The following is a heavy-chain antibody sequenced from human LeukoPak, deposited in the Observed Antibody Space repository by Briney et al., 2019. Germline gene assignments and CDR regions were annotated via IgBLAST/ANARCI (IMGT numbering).Heavy chain of an antibody. Sequence: GGSLRLSCAASGFTFSSYWMHWVRHAPGKGPVWVSRINSDGSSTSYADSVKGRFTISRDNAKNTLYLQMNSLRAEDTAVYYCARVKPTAVAVDYWGQGTLVTVSS. CDR3: ARVKPTAVAVDY. CDR2: INSDGSST. CDR1: GFTFSSYW. V-gene: IGHV3-74*01. D-gene: IGHD6-19*01. J-gene: IGHJ4*02.